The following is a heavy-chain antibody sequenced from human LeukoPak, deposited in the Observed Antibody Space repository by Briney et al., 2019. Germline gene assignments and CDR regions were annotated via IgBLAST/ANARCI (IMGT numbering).Heavy chain of an antibody. CDR1: GYTFTSYG. D-gene: IGHD3-3*01. J-gene: IGHJ5*02. CDR2: ISAYSGNT. Sequence: ASVKVSCKASGYTFTSYGISWVRQAPGQGLEWIGWISAYSGNTNDAQKLQGRVTMTTDTSASTAYMELRSLRSDDTAVYYCARDEGVGYDFWSGYLQFDPWGQGTLVTVSS. CDR3: ARDEGVGYDFWSGYLQFDP. V-gene: IGHV1-18*01.